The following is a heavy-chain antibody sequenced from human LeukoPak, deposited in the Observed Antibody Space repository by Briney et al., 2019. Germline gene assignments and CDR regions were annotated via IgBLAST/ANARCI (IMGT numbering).Heavy chain of an antibody. CDR3: ARYAGSISAFDY. Sequence: GGSLRLSCAASGFTFSSYGMHWVRQAPGKGLEWVTFIWYDGSNEYYADSVQGRFTISRDNSKNTLYLQTNSLRAEDTAVYYCARYAGSISAFDYWGQGTLVTVSS. CDR2: IWYDGSNE. V-gene: IGHV3-33*01. D-gene: IGHD4-23*01. J-gene: IGHJ4*02. CDR1: GFTFSSYG.